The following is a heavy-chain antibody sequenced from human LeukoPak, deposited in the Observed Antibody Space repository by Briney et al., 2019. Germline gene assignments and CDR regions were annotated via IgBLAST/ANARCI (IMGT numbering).Heavy chain of an antibody. CDR2: ISYDGSNK. CDR1: GFTFSSYA. Sequence: GGSLRLSCAASGFTFSSYAMSWVRQAPGKGLEWVAVISYDGSNKYYADSVKGQFTISRDNSKNTLYLQMNSLRAEDTAVYYCAKDLSVAVAGLGFDYWGQGTLVTVSS. V-gene: IGHV3-30*18. D-gene: IGHD6-19*01. CDR3: AKDLSVAVAGLGFDY. J-gene: IGHJ4*02.